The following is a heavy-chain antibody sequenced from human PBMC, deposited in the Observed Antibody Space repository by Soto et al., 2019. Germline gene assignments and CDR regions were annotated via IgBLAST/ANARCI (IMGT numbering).Heavy chain of an antibody. CDR2: INPASGNT. CDR3: SRTGYSTGWYFYFDY. CDR1: GYTFIHYA. J-gene: IGHJ4*02. D-gene: IGHD6-19*01. Sequence: QVHLVQSGAEVKKPGASVKISCKASGYTFIHYAIHWVRQAPGQRPEWMGLINPASGNTQYSQNFQGRFTITRDTSASTAYMELSSLRSEDTAVYFCSRTGYSTGWYFYFDYWAQGSLVTVSS. V-gene: IGHV1-3*01.